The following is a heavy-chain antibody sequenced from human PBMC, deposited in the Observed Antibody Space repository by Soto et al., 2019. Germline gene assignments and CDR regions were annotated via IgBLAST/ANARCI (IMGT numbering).Heavy chain of an antibody. CDR1: GFTFSSYS. V-gene: IGHV3-21*01. J-gene: IGHJ6*02. D-gene: IGHD2-2*01. CDR3: ARDDAIVVVPAAPSYYYYGMDV. CDR2: ISSSSSYI. Sequence: PWGSLRLSCAASGFTFSSYSMNWVRQAPGKGLEWVSSISSSSSYIYYADSVKGRFTISRDNAKNSLYLQMNSLRAEDTAVYYCARDDAIVVVPAAPSYYYYGMDVWGQGTTVTVS.